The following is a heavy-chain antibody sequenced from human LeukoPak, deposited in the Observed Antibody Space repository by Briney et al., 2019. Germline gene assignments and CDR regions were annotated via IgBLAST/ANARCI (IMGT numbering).Heavy chain of an antibody. D-gene: IGHD4-17*01. CDR2: IDASDSYT. J-gene: IGHJ4*02. V-gene: IGHV5-10-1*01. Sequence: GESLMISCKGSGSIFTTYWITWVRQVPGKGLEWMGRIDASDSYTNYSPSFQSHVTISADKSINTAYLQWTSLKASDTAMYYCARGGDYGDLRYFDYWGQGTLVTVSS. CDR3: ARGGDYGDLRYFDY. CDR1: GSIFTTYW.